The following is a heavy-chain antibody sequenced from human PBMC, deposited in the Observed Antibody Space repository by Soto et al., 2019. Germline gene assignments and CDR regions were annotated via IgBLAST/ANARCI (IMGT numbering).Heavy chain of an antibody. V-gene: IGHV1-69*06. CDR2: IIPMLDTT. CDR1: GGTFNNYG. D-gene: IGHD2-21*02. Sequence: QVQLVQSGAEVRKPGSSVKVSCKASGGTFNNYGVAWVRQAPGQGLEWMGGIIPMLDTTNYDQKFQERVTFTADTSTNTAYMELNTLTSDDTAIYFCSRAPMRDCYNDWGVCHSWGPGTLVTVAP. CDR3: SRAPMRDCYNDWGVCHS. J-gene: IGHJ4*02.